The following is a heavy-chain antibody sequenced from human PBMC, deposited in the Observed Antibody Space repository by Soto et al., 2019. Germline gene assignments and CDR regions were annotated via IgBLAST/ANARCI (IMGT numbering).Heavy chain of an antibody. Sequence: GGSLRLSCSASGFTFSDYYMSWIRQAPGKGLEWVSYISSSSSYTNYADSVKGRFTISRDNAKNSLYLQMNSLRAEDTAVYYCARSITDYYDSSGYYDDYWGQGTLVTVSS. D-gene: IGHD3-22*01. CDR1: GFTFSDYY. V-gene: IGHV3-11*03. CDR2: ISSSSSYT. J-gene: IGHJ4*02. CDR3: ARSITDYYDSSGYYDDY.